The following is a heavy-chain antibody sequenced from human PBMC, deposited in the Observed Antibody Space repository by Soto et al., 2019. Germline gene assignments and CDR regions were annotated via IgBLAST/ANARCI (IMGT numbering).Heavy chain of an antibody. CDR2: INPDSGAT. Sequence: HEHLVQSGAEVKRPGASLKVSCKASGYSFTGYYIHWVRQAPGQGLEWMGWINPDSGATNYAQNFQGRVTLTSDTSISTASMDLTSLTSDDTAVYYCARGDYGTGGYPFPYFDYWGQGTLVIVYS. CDR1: GYSFTGYY. J-gene: IGHJ4*02. CDR3: ARGDYGTGGYPFPYFDY. V-gene: IGHV1-2*02. D-gene: IGHD2-8*02.